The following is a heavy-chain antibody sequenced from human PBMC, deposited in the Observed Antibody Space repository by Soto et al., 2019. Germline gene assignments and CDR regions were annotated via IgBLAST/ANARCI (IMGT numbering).Heavy chain of an antibody. CDR1: GGAFSTYA. Sequence: ASVKVSCKGSGGAFSTYAISWVRQAPGQGLEWMGGIIPILGTVNYAQKFQGRVTITADESTSTAYMDLNSLTSDDTAVYYCAKAFSNDTIFGVVTYYFDYWGQGTLVTVSS. CDR2: IIPILGTV. D-gene: IGHD3-3*01. CDR3: AKAFSNDTIFGVVTYYFDY. J-gene: IGHJ4*02. V-gene: IGHV1-69*13.